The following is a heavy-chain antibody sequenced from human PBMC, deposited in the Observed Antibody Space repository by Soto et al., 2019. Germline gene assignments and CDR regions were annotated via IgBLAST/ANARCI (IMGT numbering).Heavy chain of an antibody. D-gene: IGHD1-20*01. CDR3: AKAKNDYNWDNRPPFDY. V-gene: IGHV3-23*01. CDR1: GFTLRNYA. Sequence: QAGGSLRLSCEASGFTLRNYAMTWIRRAPGKGLEWVSLISANDVGTYYAESVKTRFTISTDQSRNTVYLQMDSLRADDTAIYYCAKAKNDYNWDNRPPFDYWGQGTLVTVSS. CDR2: ISANDVGT. J-gene: IGHJ4*02.